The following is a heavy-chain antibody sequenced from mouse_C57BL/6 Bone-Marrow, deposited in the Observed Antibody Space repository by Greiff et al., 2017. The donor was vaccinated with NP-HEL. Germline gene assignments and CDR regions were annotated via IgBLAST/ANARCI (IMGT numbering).Heavy chain of an antibody. J-gene: IGHJ3*01. CDR2: INPSSGYT. CDR1: GYTFTSYW. V-gene: IGHV1-7*01. D-gene: IGHD3-3*01. CDR3: ARGWVWFAY. Sequence: QVHVKQSGAELAKPGASVKLSCKASGYTFTSYWMHWVKQRPGQGLEWIGYINPSSGYTKYNQKFKDKATLTADTSSSTAYMQLSSLTYEDSAVYYCARGWVWFAYWGQGTLVTVSA.